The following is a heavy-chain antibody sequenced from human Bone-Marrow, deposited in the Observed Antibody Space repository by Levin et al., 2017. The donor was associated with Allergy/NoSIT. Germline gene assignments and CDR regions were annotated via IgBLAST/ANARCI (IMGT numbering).Heavy chain of an antibody. CDR3: ARDIGYSYGLRYDAFDI. Sequence: PGGSLRLSCTVSGGSISSYYWSWIRQPAGKGLEWIGRIYTSGSTNYNPSLKSRVTMSVDTSKNQFSLKLSSVTAADTAVYYCARDIGYSYGLRYDAFDIWGQGTMVTVSS. V-gene: IGHV4-4*07. CDR1: GGSISSYY. D-gene: IGHD5-18*01. J-gene: IGHJ3*02. CDR2: IYTSGST.